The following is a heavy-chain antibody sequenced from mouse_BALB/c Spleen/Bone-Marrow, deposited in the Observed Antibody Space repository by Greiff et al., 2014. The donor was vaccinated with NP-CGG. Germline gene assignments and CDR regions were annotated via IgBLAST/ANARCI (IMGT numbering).Heavy chain of an antibody. CDR1: GYTFSSYW. CDR3: GNYYAMDY. CDR2: ILPGSGST. Sequence: VQLVESGAELMKPGASVKISCKATGYTFSSYWIEWVKQRPGHGLEWIGEILPGSGSTNYNEKFKGKATFTSDTSSNTAYMQLSSLTSEDSAVYYCGNYYAMDYWGQGTSVTVSS. J-gene: IGHJ4*01. V-gene: IGHV1-9*01.